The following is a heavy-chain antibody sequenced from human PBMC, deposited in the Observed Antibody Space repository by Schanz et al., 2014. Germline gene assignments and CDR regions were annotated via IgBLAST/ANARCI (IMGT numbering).Heavy chain of an antibody. CDR1: GFTFRDYY. D-gene: IGHD6-13*01. Sequence: VQLVESGGGLVKPGGSLRLSCAASGFTFRDYYMTWIRQAPGKGLEWVSYISNSGSTIYYADSVKGRFTISRDNAKNSLYLQMNSLRAEDTAIYYCARSGRDIGEAADYWGQGTLVTVSS. CDR3: ARSGRDIGEAADY. J-gene: IGHJ4*02. CDR2: ISNSGSTI. V-gene: IGHV3-11*01.